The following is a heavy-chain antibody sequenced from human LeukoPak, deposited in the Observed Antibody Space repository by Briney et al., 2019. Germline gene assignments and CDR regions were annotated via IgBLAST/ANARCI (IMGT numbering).Heavy chain of an antibody. V-gene: IGHV4-4*02. Sequence: PSETLSLTCGVSGGPISGTIWWSWVRQPPGQGLEWIGEISLRGLTNYNPSLRSRLTMSLDESKNQVSLNLTSVTAADTAVYYCSRESGPFSPFGFWGQGALVSVHS. CDR2: ISLRGLT. CDR1: GGPISGTIW. CDR3: SRESGPFSPFGF. D-gene: IGHD1-26*01. J-gene: IGHJ4*02.